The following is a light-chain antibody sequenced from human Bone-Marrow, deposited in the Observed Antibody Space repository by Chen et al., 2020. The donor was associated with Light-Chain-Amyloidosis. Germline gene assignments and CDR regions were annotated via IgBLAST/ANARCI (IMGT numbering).Light chain of an antibody. CDR3: QSADSSGTYEVI. Sequence: SYELTQPPSVSVSPGQTARITCSGDDLPTKYAYWYQQKPGQAPVLVIQRDTERPSGISERFSGSSSGTTATLTISGGQAEDEADYHCQSADSSGTYEVIFGGGTKLTVL. CDR1: DLPTKY. CDR2: RDT. V-gene: IGLV3-25*03. J-gene: IGLJ2*01.